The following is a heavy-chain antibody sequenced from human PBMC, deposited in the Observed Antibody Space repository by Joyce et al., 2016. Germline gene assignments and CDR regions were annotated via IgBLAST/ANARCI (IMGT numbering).Heavy chain of an antibody. D-gene: IGHD2-21*01. J-gene: IGHJ4*02. CDR3: ARVISHSHFDT. V-gene: IGHV5-51*01. CDR1: GFRFNGYW. CDR2: IYPGDSRT. Sequence: EVQLVQSGAEVQKPGESLKFSCKSSGFRFNGYWIAWVRQMPGKGLEWMGNIYPGDSRTRYSPSFQGQVTISADKSINTAYLHWSSLKASDTAIYYCARVISHSHFDTWGQGTLVTVSS.